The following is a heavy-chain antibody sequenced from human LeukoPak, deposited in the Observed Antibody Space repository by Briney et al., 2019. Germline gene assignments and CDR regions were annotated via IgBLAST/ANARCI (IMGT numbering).Heavy chain of an antibody. D-gene: IGHD5-12*01. J-gene: IGHJ4*02. CDR3: ACIDYHNY. V-gene: IGHV3-66*01. Sequence: HAGGSLRLSCAASGFTVSSNYMSWVRQAPGKGLEWVSVIYNSGNTYYADSVRGRFLISRDNSRNTLYLQMNNLRAEDTAVYYCACIDYHNYWGQGTLVTVSS. CDR2: IYNSGNT. CDR1: GFTVSSNY.